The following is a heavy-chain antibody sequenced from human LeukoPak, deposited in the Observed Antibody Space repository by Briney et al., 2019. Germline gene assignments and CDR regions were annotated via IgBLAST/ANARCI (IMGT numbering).Heavy chain of an antibody. CDR1: GGSISSYY. CDR2: IYYSGST. J-gene: IGHJ3*02. Sequence: SETLSLTCTVSGGSISSYYWSWIRQPPGKGLEWIGYIYYSGSTNYNPSLKSRVTISVDTSKNQFSLKLSSVPAADTAVYYCARVVTTHDAFDIWGQGTMVTVSS. V-gene: IGHV4-59*01. CDR3: ARVVTTHDAFDI. D-gene: IGHD4-23*01.